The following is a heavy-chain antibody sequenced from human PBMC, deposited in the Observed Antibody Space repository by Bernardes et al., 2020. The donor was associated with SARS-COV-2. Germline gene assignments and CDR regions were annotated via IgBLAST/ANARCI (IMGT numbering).Heavy chain of an antibody. Sequence: GGSLRLSCAASGFTFSSYAMNWVRQAPGKGLEWVSGLSGGGDTTYYAESVRGRFTISRDNARNSVYLQMDNLRVEDTAVYYCARGSGTYGGYWGQGTLVTVSS. J-gene: IGHJ4*02. CDR1: GFTFSSYA. V-gene: IGHV3-23*01. CDR2: LSGGGDTT. CDR3: ARGSGTYGGY. D-gene: IGHD1-26*01.